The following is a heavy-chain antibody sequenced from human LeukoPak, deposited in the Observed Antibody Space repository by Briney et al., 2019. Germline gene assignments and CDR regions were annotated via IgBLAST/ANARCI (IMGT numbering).Heavy chain of an antibody. Sequence: GGSLRLSCVVSGFTFRTYEMNWVRQAPGKGLEWVSYISGSGDTIYYADSVKGRFTISRDNAKNSLFLQMNSLRAEDTAVYYCSRINYWGQGTLVGVCS. V-gene: IGHV3-48*03. CDR1: GFTFRTYE. J-gene: IGHJ4*02. CDR2: ISGSGDTI. CDR3: SRINY.